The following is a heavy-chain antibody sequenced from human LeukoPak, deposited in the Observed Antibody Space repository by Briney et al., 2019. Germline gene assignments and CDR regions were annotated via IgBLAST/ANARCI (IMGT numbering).Heavy chain of an antibody. CDR2: IYYSGST. J-gene: IGHJ4*02. V-gene: IGHV4-39*02. D-gene: IGHD2-2*01. Sequence: SETLSLTCTVSGGSISSSSYYWGWIRQPPGKGLEWIGSIYYSGSTYYNPSLKSRVTISVDTSKNQFSLKLSSVTAADTAVYYCAKDPVGYCSSTSCYGFDYWGQGTLVTVSS. CDR1: GGSISSSSYY. CDR3: AKDPVGYCSSTSCYGFDY.